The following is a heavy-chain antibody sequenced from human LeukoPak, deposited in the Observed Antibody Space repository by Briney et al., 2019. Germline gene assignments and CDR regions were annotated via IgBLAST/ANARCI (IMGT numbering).Heavy chain of an antibody. D-gene: IGHD5-24*01. CDR3: ARNRRWLQRGDFDY. CDR2: IYYSGST. V-gene: IGHV4-39*01. CDR1: GGSISSSSYY. J-gene: IGHJ4*02. Sequence: PSETLSLTCTVSGGSISSSSYYWGWIRQPPGKGLEWIGSIYYSGSTYYNPSLKSRVTISVDTSKNQFSLKLSSVTAADTAVYYCARNRRWLQRGDFDYWGQGTLVTVSS.